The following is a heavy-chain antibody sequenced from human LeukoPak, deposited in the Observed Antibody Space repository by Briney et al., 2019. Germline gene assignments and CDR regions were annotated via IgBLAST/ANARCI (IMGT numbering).Heavy chain of an antibody. CDR2: INPNSGGT. Sequence: ASVKVSCKASGYTFTSYYAHWVRQAPGQGLEWMGRINPNSGGTNYAQKFQGRVTMTRDTSISTACMELSRLRSDDTAVYYCARVPVQEDDYGDYGRWIHWGQGTLVTVSS. V-gene: IGHV1-2*06. CDR3: ARVPVQEDDYGDYGRWIH. J-gene: IGHJ4*02. CDR1: GYTFTSYY. D-gene: IGHD4-17*01.